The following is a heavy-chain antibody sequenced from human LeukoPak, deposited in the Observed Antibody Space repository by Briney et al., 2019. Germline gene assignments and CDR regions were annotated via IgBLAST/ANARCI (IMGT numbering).Heavy chain of an antibody. CDR3: AREGFTEDRPRAVDY. D-gene: IGHD2-15*01. CDR1: GFPYSSYD. Sequence: GKSQRLLRAASGFPYSSYDVHWVRQAPGKGLEWVALILYDGSNKYYADSVKGRFIISRDNSKNTLYLEMNSLRVEDTAMYYCAREGFTEDRPRAVDYWGQGKLVTVSS. J-gene: IGHJ4*02. V-gene: IGHV3-30-3*01. CDR2: ILYDGSNK.